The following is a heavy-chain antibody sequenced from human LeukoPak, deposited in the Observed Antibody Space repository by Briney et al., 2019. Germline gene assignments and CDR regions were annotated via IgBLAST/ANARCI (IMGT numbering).Heavy chain of an antibody. CDR1: GDSISSGDYY. Sequence: KPSETLSLTCTVSGDSISSGDYYWSWIRQPPGKGLEWIGYIYYSGSTYYNPSLKSRVTISVDTSKNQFSLKLSSVTAADTAVYYCARLGGEVVPAATFSRRYYYYYMDVWGKGATVTVSS. D-gene: IGHD2-2*01. CDR3: ARLGGEVVPAATFSRRYYYYYMDV. J-gene: IGHJ6*03. V-gene: IGHV4-30-4*08. CDR2: IYYSGST.